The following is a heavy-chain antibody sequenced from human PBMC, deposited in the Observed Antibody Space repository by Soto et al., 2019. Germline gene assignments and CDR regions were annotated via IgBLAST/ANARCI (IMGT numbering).Heavy chain of an antibody. V-gene: IGHV3-64*01. CDR2: ISSDGGST. J-gene: IGHJ4*02. CDR3: ARDGVATRAFDY. CDR1: GFTFRGYA. Sequence: EVLLVESGGGLVQPGGSLRLSCAASGFTFRGYAMHWVRQAAGKGLEYVSRISSDGGSTYYVNSVKGRFAISRDNSKNTMYLQLGSLRTDDMAVYYCARDGVATRAFDYWGQGTLVTVSS. D-gene: IGHD5-12*01.